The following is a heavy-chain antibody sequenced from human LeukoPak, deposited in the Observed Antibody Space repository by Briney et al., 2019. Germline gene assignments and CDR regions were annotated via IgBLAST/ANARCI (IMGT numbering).Heavy chain of an antibody. CDR3: ANNIAVSVNSFDY. Sequence: GGSLRLSCAASGFTFSSYDMHWVRQAPGKGLEWVAFIRYDGSNEYFTDSVKGRFTISRDNSRNTLYLQMNSLRAEDTAVYYCANNIAVSVNSFDYWGQGTLVTVSS. V-gene: IGHV3-30*02. J-gene: IGHJ4*02. CDR2: IRYDGSNE. CDR1: GFTFSSYD. D-gene: IGHD6-19*01.